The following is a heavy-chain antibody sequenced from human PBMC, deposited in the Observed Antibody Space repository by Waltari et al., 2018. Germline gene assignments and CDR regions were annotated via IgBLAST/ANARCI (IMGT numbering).Heavy chain of an antibody. Sequence: QITVKESGPTLLKPTQPLTLTCTFSGFSLTTRDVGVGWVRQPPGKALEWLALSYWNDDKRFNPSLSSRLTITKDTSETQVVLTMTHMDPVDTATYYCAHAYDVLSGYFDNWGQGTLVTVSS. CDR3: AHAYDVLSGYFDN. V-gene: IGHV2-5*01. D-gene: IGHD3-9*01. CDR2: SYWNDDK. CDR1: GFSLTTRDVG. J-gene: IGHJ4*02.